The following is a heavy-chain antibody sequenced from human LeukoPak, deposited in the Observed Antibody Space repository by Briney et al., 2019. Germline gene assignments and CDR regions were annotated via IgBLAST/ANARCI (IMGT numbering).Heavy chain of an antibody. J-gene: IGHJ4*02. CDR1: GYTITNNY. V-gene: IGHV1-2*02. Sequence: GASVKVSCKASGYTITNNYMHWVRQAPGQGLEWMGWINPNSGGTNYAQKFQGRVTMTRDTSISTAYMELSRLRSDDTAVYYCARDRPYCSGGSCYFEGSDYWGQGTLVTVSS. D-gene: IGHD2-15*01. CDR3: ARDRPYCSGGSCYFEGSDY. CDR2: INPNSGGT.